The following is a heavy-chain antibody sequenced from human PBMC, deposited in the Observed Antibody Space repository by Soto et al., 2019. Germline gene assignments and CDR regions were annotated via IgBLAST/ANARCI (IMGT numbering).Heavy chain of an antibody. Sequence: QVQLQESGPGLVKPSQTLSLTCTVSGGSISSGGYYWSWIRQHPGKGLEWSGYIYYSGSTYYNPYLKSRVTISVDTSKNQSSLKLSSVTAADTAVYYCARVGGSLYGMDVWGQGTTVTVSS. J-gene: IGHJ6*02. CDR1: GGSISSGGYY. V-gene: IGHV4-31*03. D-gene: IGHD1-26*01. CDR3: ARVGGSLYGMDV. CDR2: IYYSGST.